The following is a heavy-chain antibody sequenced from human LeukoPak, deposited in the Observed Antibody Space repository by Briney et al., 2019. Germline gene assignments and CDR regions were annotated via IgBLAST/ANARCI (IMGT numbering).Heavy chain of an antibody. Sequence: KSSETLSLTCAVYDESFSGYYSSWIRQPPRKGLEWIGEIGHSGSTNYNPSLQSRVTISVDTSKNQFSLKVSSVSAADTAVYYCARGNRPYGEHEAFDIWGHGTTVTVSP. J-gene: IGHJ3*02. CDR2: IGHSGST. V-gene: IGHV4-34*01. CDR3: ARGNRPYGEHEAFDI. D-gene: IGHD3-10*01. CDR1: DESFSGYY.